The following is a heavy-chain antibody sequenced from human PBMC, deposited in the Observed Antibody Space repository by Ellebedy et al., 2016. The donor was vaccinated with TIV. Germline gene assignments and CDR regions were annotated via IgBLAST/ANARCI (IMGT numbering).Heavy chain of an antibody. CDR2: IYQDGSDK. Sequence: GESLKISCAASGFSFRNYWMSWVRQAPGKGLEWVANIYQDGSDKYYVDSVKGRFTISRDNANKSLFLQMNSLRGEDTAVYYCARRGSYGDYAAQVNSWFDRWGRGTLVSVSS. V-gene: IGHV3-7*01. D-gene: IGHD3-16*01. J-gene: IGHJ5*02. CDR3: ARRGSYGDYAAQVNSWFDR. CDR1: GFSFRNYW.